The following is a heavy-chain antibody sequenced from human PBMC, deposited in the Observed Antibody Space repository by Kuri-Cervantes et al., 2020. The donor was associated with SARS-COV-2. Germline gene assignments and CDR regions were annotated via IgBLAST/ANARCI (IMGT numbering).Heavy chain of an antibody. CDR2: ISSSSSYI. D-gene: IGHD3-3*01. CDR1: GSTFSSYS. Sequence: GGSLRLSCAASGSTFSSYSMNWVRQAPGKGLEWVSSISSSSSYIYYADSVKGRFTISRDNAKNSLYLQMNSLRAEDTAVYYCARGGSTDYDFWSGYYRGWNWFDPWGQGTLVTVSS. V-gene: IGHV3-21*01. CDR3: ARGGSTDYDFWSGYYRGWNWFDP. J-gene: IGHJ5*02.